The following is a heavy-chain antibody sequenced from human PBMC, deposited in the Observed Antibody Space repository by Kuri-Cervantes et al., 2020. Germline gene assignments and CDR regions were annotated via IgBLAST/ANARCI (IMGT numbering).Heavy chain of an antibody. J-gene: IGHJ6*02. CDR3: ARSDYGDHLGYYGMDV. Sequence: SVKVSCKASGGTFSSYAISWVRQAPGQGLEWMGGIIPIFGTANYAQKFQGRVTITADESTSTAYKELSSLRSEDTAVYYCARSDYGDHLGYYGMDVWGQGTTVTVSS. V-gene: IGHV1-69*13. CDR1: GGTFSSYA. CDR2: IIPIFGTA. D-gene: IGHD4-17*01.